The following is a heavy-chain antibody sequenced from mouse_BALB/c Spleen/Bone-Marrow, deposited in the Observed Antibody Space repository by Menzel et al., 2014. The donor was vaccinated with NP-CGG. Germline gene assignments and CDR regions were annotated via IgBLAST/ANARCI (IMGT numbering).Heavy chain of an antibody. J-gene: IGHJ3*01. CDR3: AREARTGAWFTY. Sequence: VQLQQSGAELARPGASVKMSCKASGYTFTSYTIQWVKQRPGQGLEWIGYINPSSGYTDYNQKFKDKTTLTADKSFNTAYMQLTSLTSEDSAVYSCAREARTGAWFTYWGQGTLVTVSA. V-gene: IGHV1-4*02. CDR1: GYTFTSYT. D-gene: IGHD4-1*01. CDR2: INPSSGYT.